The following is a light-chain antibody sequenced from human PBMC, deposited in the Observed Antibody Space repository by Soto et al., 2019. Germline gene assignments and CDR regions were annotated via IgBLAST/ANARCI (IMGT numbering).Light chain of an antibody. V-gene: IGKV3-15*01. CDR3: QQYGSSPRIT. Sequence: EIVMTQSPATLSVSPGERATLSCRASQSVSSNLAWYQQEPGQAPRLLIYGASTRATGIPARFSGSGSGTDFTLTISRLEPEDFAVYYCQQYGSSPRITFGQGTRLEI. J-gene: IGKJ5*01. CDR2: GAS. CDR1: QSVSSN.